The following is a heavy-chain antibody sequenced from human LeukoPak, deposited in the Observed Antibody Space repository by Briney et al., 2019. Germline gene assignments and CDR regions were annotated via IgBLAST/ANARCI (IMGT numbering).Heavy chain of an antibody. J-gene: IGHJ4*02. CDR3: ARDLTIQDIVVVPAASMDY. Sequence: ASVKVSCKTSGYSFTNYGISWVRQAPGQGLEWMGWISTYNGNTNYAQKLQGRVTMTTDTSTSTAYMELRSLRSDDTAVYYCARDLTIQDIVVVPAASMDYWGQGTLVTVSS. D-gene: IGHD2-2*01. CDR1: GYSFTNYG. CDR2: ISTYNGNT. V-gene: IGHV1-18*01.